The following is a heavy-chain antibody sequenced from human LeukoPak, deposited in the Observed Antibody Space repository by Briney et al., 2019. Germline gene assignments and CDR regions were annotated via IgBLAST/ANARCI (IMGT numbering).Heavy chain of an antibody. D-gene: IGHD3-10*01. V-gene: IGHV3-66*01. J-gene: IGHJ5*02. CDR1: GFTVSSNY. CDR2: IYSGGST. CDR3: AREGGHYGSGSQNWFDP. Sequence: QFGGSLRLSCAASGFTVSSNYMSWVRQAPGKGLEWVSVIYSGGSTYYADSVKGRFTISRDNSKNTLYLQMSGLRAEDTAVYYCAREGGHYGSGSQNWFDPWGQGTLVTVSS.